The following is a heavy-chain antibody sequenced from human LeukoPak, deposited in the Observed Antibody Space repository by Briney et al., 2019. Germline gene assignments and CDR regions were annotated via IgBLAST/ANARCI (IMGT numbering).Heavy chain of an antibody. CDR2: ISYDGSNK. CDR1: GFTFSGYA. D-gene: IGHD6-19*01. V-gene: IGHV3-30*04. J-gene: IGHJ4*02. Sequence: GRSLRLSCAASGFTFSGYAMHWVRQAPGKGLEWVAVISYDGSNKYYADSVKGRFTISRDNSKNTLYLQMNSLRAEDTAVYYCAKDFGIAVAGTDYWGQGTLVTVSS. CDR3: AKDFGIAVAGTDY.